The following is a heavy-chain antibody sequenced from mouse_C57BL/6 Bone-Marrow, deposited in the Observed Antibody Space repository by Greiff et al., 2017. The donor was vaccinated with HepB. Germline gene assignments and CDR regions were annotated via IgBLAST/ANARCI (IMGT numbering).Heavy chain of an antibody. CDR1: GYTFTDYN. D-gene: IGHD1-1*01. V-gene: IGHV1-22*01. Sequence: EVQLQQSGPELVKPGASVKMSCKASGYTFTDYNMHWVKQSHGKSLEWIGYINPNNGGTIYNQKFKGKATLTVYKSSGTAYMELRSLTSEDSAVYYCARGEFIGAYWGQGTLVTVSA. CDR3: ARGEFIGAY. CDR2: INPNNGGT. J-gene: IGHJ3*01.